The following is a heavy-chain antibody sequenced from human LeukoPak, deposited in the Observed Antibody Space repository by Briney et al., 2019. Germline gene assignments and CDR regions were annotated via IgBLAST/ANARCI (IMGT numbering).Heavy chain of an antibody. CDR2: INPYNGNT. CDR1: GYTFISYG. J-gene: IGHJ4*02. Sequence: ASVKVSCKTSGYTFISYGVIWVRQAPGQGRSWMGWINPYNGNTHYAGYLQGRVTMTTDTSTGAAYMELTSLRSDDTAIYYCARCSSSRSSGCDFWGQGTLVTVSS. V-gene: IGHV1-18*01. D-gene: IGHD6-13*01. CDR3: ARCSSSRSSGCDF.